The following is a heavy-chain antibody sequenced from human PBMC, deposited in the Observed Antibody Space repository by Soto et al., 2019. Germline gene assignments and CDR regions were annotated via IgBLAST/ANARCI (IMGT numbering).Heavy chain of an antibody. D-gene: IGHD3-10*01. CDR3: ARIITMVRGAQRAYDASDI. J-gene: IGHJ3*02. CDR2: IIPIFGTA. Sequence: SVKVSCKASGGTFSSYAISWVRQAPGQGLEWMGGIIPIFGTANYAQKFQGRVTITADESTSTAYMELSSLRSEDTAVYYCARIITMVRGAQRAYDASDIWGQGTMVTVSS. V-gene: IGHV1-69*13. CDR1: GGTFSSYA.